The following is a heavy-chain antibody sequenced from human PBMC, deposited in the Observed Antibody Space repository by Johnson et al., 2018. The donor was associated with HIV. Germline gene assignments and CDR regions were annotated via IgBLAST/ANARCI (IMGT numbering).Heavy chain of an antibody. CDR1: GFTFSSYD. Sequence: VQLVESGGGVVQPGRSLRLSCAASGFTFSSYDMHWVPQATGKGLEWVSAIGTAGDTYYPGSVKGRFTISRENAKNSLYLQMNSLRAGDTAVYYCARGSSYYYDSSGYAFDIWGQGTMVTVSS. V-gene: IGHV3-13*01. CDR2: IGTAGDT. J-gene: IGHJ3*02. CDR3: ARGSSYYYDSSGYAFDI. D-gene: IGHD3-22*01.